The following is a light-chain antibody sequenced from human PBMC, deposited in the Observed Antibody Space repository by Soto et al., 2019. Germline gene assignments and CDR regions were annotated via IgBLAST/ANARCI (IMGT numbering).Light chain of an antibody. CDR2: GAS. J-gene: IGKJ2*01. V-gene: IGKV3-15*01. CDR3: QQYNNGPTYT. Sequence: EIVMTQSPATLSVSPGERATLSCRASQSISSSLAWYQQKPGQAPRLLIYGASTGATGIPARFSGSGSGTEFTLTISSLQSEDFAVYYCQQYNNGPTYTFGQGTKLEIK. CDR1: QSISSS.